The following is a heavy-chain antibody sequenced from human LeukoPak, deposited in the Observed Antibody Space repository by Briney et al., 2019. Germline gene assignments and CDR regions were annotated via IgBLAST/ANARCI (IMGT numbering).Heavy chain of an antibody. CDR3: ARAPQFGELYRTRRSYFDY. V-gene: IGHV4-34*01. CDR2: INHSGSA. D-gene: IGHD3-10*01. J-gene: IGHJ4*02. Sequence: SGTLSLTCAVYGGSFSGYYWSWIRQPPGKGLEWIGEINHSGSANYNPSLKSRVTISVDTSKNQFSLKLSSVTAADTAVYYCARAPQFGELYRTRRSYFDYWGQGTLVTVSS. CDR1: GGSFSGYY.